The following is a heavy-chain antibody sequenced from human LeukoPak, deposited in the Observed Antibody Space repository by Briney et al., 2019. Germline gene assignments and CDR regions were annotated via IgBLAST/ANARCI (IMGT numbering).Heavy chain of an antibody. CDR1: GGTFSSYA. CDR3: ARIRGITIFGVAPMDV. CDR2: IIPILGIA. J-gene: IGHJ6*02. D-gene: IGHD3-3*01. V-gene: IGHV1-69*04. Sequence: SVNVSCKSSGGTFSSYAISWVRQAPGQGLEWMGRIIPILGIANYAQKFQGRVTITADKSTSTAYMELSSLRSEDTAVYYCARIRGITIFGVAPMDVWGQGTTVTVSS.